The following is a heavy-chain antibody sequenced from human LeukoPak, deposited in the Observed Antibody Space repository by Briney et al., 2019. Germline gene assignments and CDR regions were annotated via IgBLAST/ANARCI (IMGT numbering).Heavy chain of an antibody. CDR3: ARDQYTIFGVVSSDY. Sequence: HAGGSLRLSCAASGFTVSSNYMSWVRQAPGKGLEWVANIKQDGSEKYYVDSVKGRFTISRDNAKNSLYLQMNSLRAEDTAVYYCARDQYTIFGVVSSDYWGQGTLVTVSS. J-gene: IGHJ4*02. CDR2: IKQDGSEK. V-gene: IGHV3-7*01. CDR1: GFTVSSNY. D-gene: IGHD3-3*01.